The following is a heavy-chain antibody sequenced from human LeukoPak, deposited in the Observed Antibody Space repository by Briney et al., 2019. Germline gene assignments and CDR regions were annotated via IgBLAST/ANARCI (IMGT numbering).Heavy chain of an antibody. V-gene: IGHV4-59*01. CDR2: IYYSGST. Sequence: SETLSLTCTVSGGSISSYYWSWIRKPPGKGLEWIGYIYYSGSTNYNPSLKSRVTISVDTSKNQFSLKLSSVTAADTAVYYCARVLDGYNGSYYYYMDVWGKGTTVTISS. J-gene: IGHJ6*03. CDR1: GGSISSYY. D-gene: IGHD5-24*01. CDR3: ARVLDGYNGSYYYYMDV.